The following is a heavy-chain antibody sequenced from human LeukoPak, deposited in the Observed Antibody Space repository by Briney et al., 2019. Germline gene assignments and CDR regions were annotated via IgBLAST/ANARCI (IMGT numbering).Heavy chain of an antibody. CDR1: GYTFTDYF. CDR2: INPNSGGT. Sequence: GASVKVSCKASGYTFTDYFIHWVRQAPGQGLEWMGRINPNSGGTDDARNFQGRVTMTRDTSISTAYMELSRLRSDDTAVYYCARDLPSTSNWELDYWGQGTLATVSS. V-gene: IGHV1-2*06. CDR3: ARDLPSTSNWELDY. D-gene: IGHD7-27*01. J-gene: IGHJ4*02.